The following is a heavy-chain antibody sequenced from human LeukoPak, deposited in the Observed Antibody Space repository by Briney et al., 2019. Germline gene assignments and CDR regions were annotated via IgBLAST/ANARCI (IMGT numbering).Heavy chain of an antibody. CDR1: GGSVSSGSYY. CDR2: IYYSGST. D-gene: IGHD6-13*01. V-gene: IGHV4-61*01. Sequence: SETLSLTCTVSGGSVSSGSYYWSWIRQPPGKGLEWIGYIYYSGSTNYNPSLKSRVTISVDKSNNQFSLKLSSVTAADTAVYYCHGWQQLAHFDYWGQGTLVTVSS. J-gene: IGHJ4*02. CDR3: HGWQQLAHFDY.